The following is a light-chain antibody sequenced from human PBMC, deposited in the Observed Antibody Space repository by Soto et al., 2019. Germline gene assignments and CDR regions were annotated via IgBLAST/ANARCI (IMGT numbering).Light chain of an antibody. CDR3: QQRSTWPPFT. CDR2: DAS. CDR1: QSVSSY. V-gene: IGKV3-11*01. Sequence: EIVLTQSPATLSLSPGERATLSCRASQSVSSYLAWYQQKPGQAPRLLIYDASNRATGIPARFSGSGSGTDFTLTISSLEPEDFAVYYCQQRSTWPPFTFGPGSNVDIK. J-gene: IGKJ3*01.